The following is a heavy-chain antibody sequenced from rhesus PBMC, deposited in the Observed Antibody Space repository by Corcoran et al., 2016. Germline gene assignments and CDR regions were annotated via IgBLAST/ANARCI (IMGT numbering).Heavy chain of an antibody. Sequence: QLQLQESGPGLVKPSETLSVTCAVSGGSISSSYWSWIRQAPGKGLEWIGYIYGSGSSTNYNPPLKSRVTLSVDTSKDQLSLKLSSVTTADTAVYYCARGGSNYVGYFDYWGQGVLVTVSS. J-gene: IGHJ4*01. V-gene: IGHV4-169*01. CDR2: IYGSGSST. CDR1: GGSISSSY. D-gene: IGHD4-23*01. CDR3: ARGGSNYVGYFDY.